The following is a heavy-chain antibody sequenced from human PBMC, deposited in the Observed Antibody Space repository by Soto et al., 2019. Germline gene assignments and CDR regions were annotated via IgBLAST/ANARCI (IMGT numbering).Heavy chain of an antibody. V-gene: IGHV4-31*03. CDR2: IYYSVST. CDR3: AGGLGFLGWLWFDG. CDR1: GGSISSGGYY. Sequence: PSETLSLTCTVSGGSISSGGYYWGWIRQHPGKGLEWIGYIYYSVSTYYNPSIKSRVTISVDTSKNQFSLKLSSVTAADTAVYDCAGGLGFLGWLWFDGWGQGALVTVSS. J-gene: IGHJ5*02. D-gene: IGHD3-3*01.